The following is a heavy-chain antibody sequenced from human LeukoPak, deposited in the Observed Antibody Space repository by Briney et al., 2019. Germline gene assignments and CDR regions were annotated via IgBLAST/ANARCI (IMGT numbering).Heavy chain of an antibody. CDR3: ARAPVSGEWLLHYFDY. J-gene: IGHJ4*02. Sequence: MSGGSLRLSCAASGFTFSSYTMNWVRQAPGKGLEWVSLINSGNTYIHYADSVKGRFTISRDNARKSLFLQMNSLRAEDTALYYCARAPVSGEWLLHYFDYWGQGTLVTVSS. D-gene: IGHD3-3*01. V-gene: IGHV3-21*04. CDR1: GFTFSSYT. CDR2: INSGNTYI.